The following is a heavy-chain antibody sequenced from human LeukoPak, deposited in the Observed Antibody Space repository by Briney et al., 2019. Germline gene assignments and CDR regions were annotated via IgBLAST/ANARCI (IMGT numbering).Heavy chain of an antibody. CDR3: ATTLRPSGYSTGTFDY. D-gene: IGHD3-3*01. CDR2: ICYDGSNK. Sequence: GRSLRLSCAASGFTFSSYGMHWVRQAPGKGLEWVADICYDGSNKYYADSVRGRFTISRDNSKNTLYLQMNSQRAEDTAVYYCATTLRPSGYSTGTFDYWGQGTLVTVSS. J-gene: IGHJ4*02. CDR1: GFTFSSYG. V-gene: IGHV3-33*01.